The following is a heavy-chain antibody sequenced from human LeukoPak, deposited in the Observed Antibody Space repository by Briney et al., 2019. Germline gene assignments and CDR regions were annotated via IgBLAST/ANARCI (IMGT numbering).Heavy chain of an antibody. CDR2: IYYSGST. D-gene: IGHD2-2*01. CDR3: ARAFCSSTSCYESYNWFDP. CDR1: GGSISSSSYY. V-gene: IGHV4-39*07. J-gene: IGHJ5*02. Sequence: SETLSLTCTVSGGSISSSSYYWGWIRQPPGKGLEWIGSIYYSGSTYYNPSLKSLVTISVDTSKNQFSLKLSSVTAADTAVYYCARAFCSSTSCYESYNWFDPWGQGTLVTVSS.